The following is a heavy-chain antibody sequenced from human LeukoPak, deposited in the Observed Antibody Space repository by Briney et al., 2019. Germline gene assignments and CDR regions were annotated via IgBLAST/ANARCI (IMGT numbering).Heavy chain of an antibody. Sequence: GGSLRLSCRASGFTLTSHDMNWVRQAPGKGLEWVVYWSDRSGNIYHADSVKGRFTISGDNAKNSLYLQMNSLRAEDTALYYCARGQGDFWSGSYYYYYMDVWGKGTTVTVSS. V-gene: IGHV3-48*04. CDR3: ARGQGDFWSGSYYYYYMDV. CDR2: WSDRSGNI. D-gene: IGHD3-3*01. J-gene: IGHJ6*03. CDR1: GFTLTSHD.